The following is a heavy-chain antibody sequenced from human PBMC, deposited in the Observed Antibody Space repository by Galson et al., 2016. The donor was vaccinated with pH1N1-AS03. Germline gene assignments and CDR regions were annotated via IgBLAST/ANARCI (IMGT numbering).Heavy chain of an antibody. V-gene: IGHV3-23*01. Sequence: SLRLSCAASGFTFSGYSMSWVRQAPGKGLEWLSGISSDGSRTDYRDSVRGRFTVSRDNSKSTLFLQMNSLRAEDTAVYYCAKDRVYNYNMWVFDYWGQGTLVTVSS. CDR1: GFTFSGYS. J-gene: IGHJ4*02. CDR2: ISSDGSRT. D-gene: IGHD5/OR15-5a*01. CDR3: AKDRVYNYNMWVFDY.